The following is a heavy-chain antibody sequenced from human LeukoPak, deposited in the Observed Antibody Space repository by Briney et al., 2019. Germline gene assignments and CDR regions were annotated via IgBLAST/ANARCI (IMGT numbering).Heavy chain of an antibody. D-gene: IGHD2-2*01. CDR3: ARPSSVVVPAAFDY. Sequence: SETLSLTCTVSGYPISSGYYWGWIRQPPGKGLEWIGTIYHSGSTYYNPSLKSRVTISVDTSKNQFSLKLSSVTAADTAVYYCARPSSVVVPAAFDYWGQGTLVTVSS. CDR1: GYPISSGYY. J-gene: IGHJ4*02. CDR2: IYHSGST. V-gene: IGHV4-38-2*02.